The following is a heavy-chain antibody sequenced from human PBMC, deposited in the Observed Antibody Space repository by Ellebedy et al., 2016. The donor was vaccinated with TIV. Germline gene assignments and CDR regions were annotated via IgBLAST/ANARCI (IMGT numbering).Heavy chain of an antibody. CDR2: ITGGGSNT. D-gene: IGHD6-19*01. Sequence: GGSLRLSXAASGFTFDSYAMNWVRQAPGKGLEWVSGITGGGSNTYYADSVRGRFTISRDNSRNSLFLQMNSLRVEDTAVYYCAKTCYGSGWYYFAYWGQGALVTVSS. CDR1: GFTFDSYA. J-gene: IGHJ4*02. CDR3: AKTCYGSGWYYFAY. V-gene: IGHV3-23*01.